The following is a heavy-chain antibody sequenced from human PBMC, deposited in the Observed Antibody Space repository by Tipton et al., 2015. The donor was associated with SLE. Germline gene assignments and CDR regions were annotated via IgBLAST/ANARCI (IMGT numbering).Heavy chain of an antibody. D-gene: IGHD2-15*01. CDR1: GGSFSGYY. V-gene: IGHV4-34*01. J-gene: IGHJ3*02. CDR2: INHSGST. CDR3: ARGKDIVVARDAFDI. Sequence: TLSLICAVYGGSFSGYYWSWIRQPPGKGLEWIGEINHSGSTNYNPSLKSRVTISVDTSKNQFSLKLSSVTAADTAVYYCARGKDIVVARDAFDIWGQGTMVTVSS.